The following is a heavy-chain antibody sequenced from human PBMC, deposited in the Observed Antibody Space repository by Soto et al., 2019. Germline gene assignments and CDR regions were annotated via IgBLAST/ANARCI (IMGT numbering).Heavy chain of an antibody. CDR2: IKSKTDGGTT. CDR1: GFTFSNAW. Sequence: PGGSLRLSCAASGFTFSNAWMSWVRQAPGKGLEWVGRIKSKTDGGTTDYAAPVKGRFTISRDDSKNTLYLQMNSLKTEDTAVYYCPTHTDIVVVVAAKYYYYYMAVGDKGT. V-gene: IGHV3-15*01. D-gene: IGHD2-15*01. J-gene: IGHJ6*03. CDR3: PTHTDIVVVVAAKYYYYYMAV.